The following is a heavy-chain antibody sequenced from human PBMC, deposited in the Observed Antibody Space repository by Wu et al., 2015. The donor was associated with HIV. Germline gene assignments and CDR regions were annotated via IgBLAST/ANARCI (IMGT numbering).Heavy chain of an antibody. CDR1: GYTFTTSY. J-gene: IGHJ4*02. D-gene: IGHD2-2*01. CDR3: AREIGRYAFETTYYFDY. CDR2: MKTNGRSS. V-gene: IGHV1-46*01. Sequence: QVQLVQSGAEVKNPGASVKVSCKASGYTFTTSYIHWIRQAPGQGLEWMGIMKTNGRSSTNAQKFQGRLTMTSDTSTNTVYMELNSLRSDDTAVYYCAREIGRYAFETTYYFDYWGQGTLVTVSS.